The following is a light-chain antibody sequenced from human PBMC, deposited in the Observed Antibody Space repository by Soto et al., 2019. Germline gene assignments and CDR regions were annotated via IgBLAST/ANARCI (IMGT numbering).Light chain of an antibody. Sequence: EIVLTQSPGTLSLSPGERATLSCRARQSISSHYLAWYQQKPGQAPRLLIYGASSRATGIPDRFSGSGSGTDFTLTLSSLESEDFAVYYCQQYGSSPWTFGQGTKVEIK. CDR3: QQYGSSPWT. CDR1: QSISSHY. V-gene: IGKV3-20*01. CDR2: GAS. J-gene: IGKJ1*01.